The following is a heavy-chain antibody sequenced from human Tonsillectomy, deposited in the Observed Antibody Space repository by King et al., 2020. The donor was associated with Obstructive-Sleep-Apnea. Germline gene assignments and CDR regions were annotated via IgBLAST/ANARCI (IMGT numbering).Heavy chain of an antibody. CDR1: VGSISSSDYY. V-gene: IGHV4-39*07. CDR3: VREDYGDFECAY. J-gene: IGHJ4*02. D-gene: IGHD4-17*01. CDR2: ICCSGST. Sequence: QLQESVPGLVKTSETLSLTCTVSVGSISSSDYYWGWIRQPPGKVLEWIGSICCSGSTDYHPSLKSRVTISLDTSKNHFSLRLSSVTAADTAVYYCVREDYGDFECAYWGQGTLVTVSS.